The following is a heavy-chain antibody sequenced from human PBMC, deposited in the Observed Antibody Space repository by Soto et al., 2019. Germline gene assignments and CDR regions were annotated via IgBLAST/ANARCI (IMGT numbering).Heavy chain of an antibody. CDR2: IWYDGSNK. CDR3: ARADCTGAYCYSWPFNYGVDV. V-gene: IGHV3-33*08. J-gene: IGHJ6*02. D-gene: IGHD2-15*01. CDR1: GFTFNTYG. Sequence: QVQLVESGGGVVQPGGSLRLSCTTSGFTFNTYGMHWVRQAPGKGLEWVAIIWYDGSNKYYADSVKGRFTISRDNSKNTLYLKMNSRRAEDTALYYCARADCTGAYCYSWPFNYGVDVWGQGTTVTVSS.